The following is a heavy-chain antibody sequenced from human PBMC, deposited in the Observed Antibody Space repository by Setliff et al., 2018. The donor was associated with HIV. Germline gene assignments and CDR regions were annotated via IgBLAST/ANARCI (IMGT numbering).Heavy chain of an antibody. J-gene: IGHJ4*02. V-gene: IGHV4-4*07. CDR3: ARVVVERATIFDF. D-gene: IGHD5-12*01. Sequence: SETLSLTCSVSGGSITGYWWSWIRQPAGKGLQWIGRIYYVGWSKYNPSLEDRVTMSVDTSNNQFSLSLTSVTAADTAVYYCARVVVERATIFDFWGPGTLVTVSS. CDR1: GGSITGYW. CDR2: IYYVGWS.